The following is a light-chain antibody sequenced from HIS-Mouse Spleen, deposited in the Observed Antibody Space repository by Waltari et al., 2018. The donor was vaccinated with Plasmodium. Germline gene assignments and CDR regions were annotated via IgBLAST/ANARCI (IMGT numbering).Light chain of an antibody. Sequence: QSALTQPASVSGSPGQSITISFTGTSSDVGSYNLVPWYQQHPGKAPKLMIYEGSKRPSGVSNRFSGSKSGNTASLTISGLQAEDEADYYCCSYAGSSTFVVFGGGTKLTVL. V-gene: IGLV2-23*03. J-gene: IGLJ2*01. CDR2: EGS. CDR3: CSYAGSSTFVV. CDR1: SSDVGSYNL.